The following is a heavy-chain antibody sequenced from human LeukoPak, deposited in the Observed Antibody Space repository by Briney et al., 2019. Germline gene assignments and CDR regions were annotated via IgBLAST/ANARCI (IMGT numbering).Heavy chain of an antibody. Sequence: ASVKVSCKASGGTFSSYAISWVRQAPGQGLEWMGGIIPIFGTANYAQKFQGGVTITADKSTSTAYMELSSLRSEDTAVYYCARGRGTPTALRYFDWLLFDYWGQGTLVTVSS. CDR2: IIPIFGTA. V-gene: IGHV1-69*06. CDR1: GGTFSSYA. CDR3: ARGRGTPTALRYFDWLLFDY. J-gene: IGHJ4*02. D-gene: IGHD3-9*01.